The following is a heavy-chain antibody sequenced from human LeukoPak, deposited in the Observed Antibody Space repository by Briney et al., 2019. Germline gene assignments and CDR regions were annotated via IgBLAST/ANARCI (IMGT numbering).Heavy chain of an antibody. D-gene: IGHD3-22*01. V-gene: IGHV3-23*01. CDR2: ISGSGGTT. CDR1: GFTFSSYA. J-gene: IGHJ1*01. CDR3: AKEGYDRTGYYYAYFQH. Sequence: GGSLRLSCAASGFTFSSYAMSWVRQAPGKGLEWVSGISGSGGTTFYTDSVKGRFTISRDNSKNTLYLQINSLRAEDTAVYCAKEGYDRTGYYYAYFQHWGQGTLVTVSS.